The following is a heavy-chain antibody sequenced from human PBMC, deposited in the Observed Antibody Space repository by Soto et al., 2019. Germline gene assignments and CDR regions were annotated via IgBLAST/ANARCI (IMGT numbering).Heavy chain of an antibody. D-gene: IGHD6-19*01. CDR2: ISYDGSNK. V-gene: IGHV3-30*18. J-gene: IGHJ4*02. CDR3: ANAAVAGPFDY. Sequence: PGGSLRLSXAASGFTFSSYGMHWVRQAPGKGLEWVAVISYDGSNKYYADSVKGRFTISRDNSKNTLYLQMNSLRAEDTAVYYCANAAVAGPFDYWGQGTLVTVSS. CDR1: GFTFSSYG.